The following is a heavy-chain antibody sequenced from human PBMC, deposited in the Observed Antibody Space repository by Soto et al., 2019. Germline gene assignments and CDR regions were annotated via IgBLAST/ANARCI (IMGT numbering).Heavy chain of an antibody. CDR1: GYTFTNYD. V-gene: IGHV1-8*01. D-gene: IGHD5-12*01. Sequence: QVQLVQSGAEVKKPGASVKVSCKTSGYTFTNYDINWVRQATGQGPEWLGWMNPYSGNTGYAQKFQGRVTMTRDTSINTACMELSSLRSEDTAVYYCARIGRATAPHWGQGTLVTVSS. CDR2: MNPYSGNT. CDR3: ARIGRATAPH. J-gene: IGHJ4*02.